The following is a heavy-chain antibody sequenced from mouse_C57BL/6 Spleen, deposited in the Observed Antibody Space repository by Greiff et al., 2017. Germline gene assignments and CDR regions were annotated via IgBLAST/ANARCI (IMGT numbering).Heavy chain of an antibody. CDR1: GYAFSSSW. CDR3: ARGDSPLYAMDY. V-gene: IGHV1-82*01. Sequence: QVQLQQSGPELVKPGASVKISCKASGYAFSSSWMNWVKQRPGKGLEWIGRIYPGDGDTNYNGKFKGKATLTADKSSSTAYMQPSSLTSEDSAVYFGARGDSPLYAMDYWGQGTSVTVSS. D-gene: IGHD3-2*01. J-gene: IGHJ4*01. CDR2: IYPGDGDT.